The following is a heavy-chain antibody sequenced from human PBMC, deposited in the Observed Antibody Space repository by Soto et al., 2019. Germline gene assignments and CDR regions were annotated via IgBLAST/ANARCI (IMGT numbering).Heavy chain of an antibody. CDR1: GFIFSNHA. CDR2: IAYDGSSQ. D-gene: IGHD3-16*02. Sequence: QVQLVDSGGGMVQPGTSLRLSCAASGFIFSNHAMHWVRQAPGKGLEWVAGIAYDGSSQYYADSVRGRFTISRDNSRNTLYLQMSSLRVEDTAVYYCVRELSSRRLDYWGQGTLVTVSS. V-gene: IGHV3-30-3*01. CDR3: VRELSSRRLDY. J-gene: IGHJ4*02.